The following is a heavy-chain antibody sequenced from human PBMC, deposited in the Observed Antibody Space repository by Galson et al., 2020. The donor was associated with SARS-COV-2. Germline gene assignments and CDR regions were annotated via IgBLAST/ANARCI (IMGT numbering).Heavy chain of an antibody. D-gene: IGHD1-1*01. CDR3: ARMMVQLERLWDYYYYGMDV. J-gene: IGHJ6*02. CDR2: IDWDDDK. Sequence: SGPTLVKPTQTLTLTCTFSGFSLSTSGMCVSWIRQPPGKALEWLALIDWDDDKYYSTSLKTRLTISKDTSKNQVVLTMTNMDPVDTATYYCARMMVQLERLWDYYYYGMDVCGQGTTVTVSS. V-gene: IGHV2-70*01. CDR1: GFSLSTSGMC.